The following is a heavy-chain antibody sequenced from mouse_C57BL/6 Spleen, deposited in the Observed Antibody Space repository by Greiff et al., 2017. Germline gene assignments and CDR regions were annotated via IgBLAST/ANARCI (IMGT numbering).Heavy chain of an antibody. CDR3: STVVAPRFAY. D-gene: IGHD1-1*01. CDR1: GFNIKDDY. V-gene: IGHV14-4*01. Sequence: EVKLVESGAELVRPGASVKLSCTASGFNIKDDYMHWVKLRPEQGLEWIGWIDPENGDTEYASKFQGKATITADTSSNTAYLQLSSLTSEDTAVYYCSTVVAPRFAYWGQGTLVTVSA. J-gene: IGHJ3*01. CDR2: IDPENGDT.